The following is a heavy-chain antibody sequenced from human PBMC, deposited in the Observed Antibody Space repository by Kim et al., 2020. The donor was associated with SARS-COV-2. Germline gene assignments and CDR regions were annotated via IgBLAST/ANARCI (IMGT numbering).Heavy chain of an antibody. J-gene: IGHJ6*02. D-gene: IGHD3-10*01. CDR2: IFYSGTTT. Sequence: SETLSLTCTVSGGSISYYYWSWIRQSPGKGLEWIGYIFYSGTTTKYNPSLKSRVTISVDRSKNQLSLRLSSVTAADTAIYYCAREGIMDRGIISHYYAMDVWGQGTMVTVPS. CDR1: GGSISYYY. V-gene: IGHV4-59*13. CDR3: AREGIMDRGIISHYYAMDV.